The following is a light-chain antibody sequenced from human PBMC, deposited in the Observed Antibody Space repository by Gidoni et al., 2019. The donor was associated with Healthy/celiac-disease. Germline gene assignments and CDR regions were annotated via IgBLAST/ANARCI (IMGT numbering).Light chain of an antibody. CDR2: GAS. CDR3: QQYNNWPPYT. J-gene: IGKJ2*01. CDR1: QSVNSN. V-gene: IGKV3-15*01. Sequence: IVMTHAPATLSVSPGERATLSCRASQSVNSNLAWYQQKPGQAPRLLIYGASTRATGIPARFSGSGSGTEFTLTISSLQSEDFAVYYCQQYNNWPPYTFGQGTKLEIK.